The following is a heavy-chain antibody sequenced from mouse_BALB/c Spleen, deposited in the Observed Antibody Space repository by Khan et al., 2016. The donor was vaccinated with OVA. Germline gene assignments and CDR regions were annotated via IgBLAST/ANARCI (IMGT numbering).Heavy chain of an antibody. CDR1: GYKFTEYA. CDR3: ASDGTRSLFDC. CDR2: ITTYYGDV. D-gene: IGHD1-1*01. Sequence: QVQLKQSGAEVVRPGVSLKISCKGSGYKFTEYAMNWVQERPEKSLEWIGVITTYYGDVRYNKLFKGKATMTVDKSSSTAYMVLSRLPSDDSAIYYCASDGTRSLFDCGRQETLIAVSA. J-gene: IGHJ3*01. V-gene: IGHV1S137*01.